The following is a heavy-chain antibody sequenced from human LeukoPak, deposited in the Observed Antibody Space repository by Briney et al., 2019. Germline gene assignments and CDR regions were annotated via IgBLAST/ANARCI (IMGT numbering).Heavy chain of an antibody. CDR2: IRYDGSNK. D-gene: IGHD2-2*01. CDR3: AKDRVPAAIHGVDP. CDR1: GFTFSSYG. Sequence: PGGSLRLSCAASGFTFSSYGMHWARQAPGKGLEWVAFIRYDGSNKYYADSVKGRFTISRENSKNTLYLQMNSLRAEDTAVYYCAKDRVPAAIHGVDPWGQGTLVTVSS. V-gene: IGHV3-30*02. J-gene: IGHJ5*02.